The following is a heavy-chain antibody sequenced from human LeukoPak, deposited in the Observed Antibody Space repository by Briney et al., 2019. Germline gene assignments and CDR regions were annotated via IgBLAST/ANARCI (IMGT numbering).Heavy chain of an antibody. V-gene: IGHV1-2*06. Sequence: ASVKVSCKASGGTFSSYAISWVRQAPGQGLEWMGRINPNSGGTNYAQKFQGRVTMTRDTSISTAYMELSRLRSDDTAVYYCARVDPHYYYYGMDVWGQGTTVTVSS. CDR3: ARVDPHYYYYGMDV. CDR2: INPNSGGT. J-gene: IGHJ6*02. CDR1: GGTFSSYA.